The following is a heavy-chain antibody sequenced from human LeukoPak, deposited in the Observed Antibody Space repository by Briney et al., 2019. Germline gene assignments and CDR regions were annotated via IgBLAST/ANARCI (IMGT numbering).Heavy chain of an antibody. J-gene: IGHJ4*02. D-gene: IGHD6-13*01. CDR1: GYTFNSYG. V-gene: IGHV1-18*01. CDR2: ISAYNSNT. Sequence: ASVKVSCKASGYTFNSYGISWVRQAPGQGLEWMGWISAYNSNTNYAQKLQGRVTMTTDTSTSTAYMELRSLRSDDTAVYYCARESLGVAAAGICDYWGQGTLVTVSS. CDR3: ARESLGVAAAGICDY.